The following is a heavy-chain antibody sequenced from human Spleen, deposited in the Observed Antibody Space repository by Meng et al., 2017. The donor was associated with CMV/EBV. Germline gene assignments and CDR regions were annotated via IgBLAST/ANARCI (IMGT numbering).Heavy chain of an antibody. CDR2: IYSGGSSA. CDR1: GFTFSAHA. J-gene: IGHJ4*02. V-gene: IGHV3-23*03. Sequence: GGSLRLSCAASGFTFSAHAMTWVRQAPGKGLEWVSFIYSGGSSAYYADSVKGRFTISRDNSKSTVFLQMDSLTAEDTAIYYCAKDRMVVRPHYFDSWGQGTLVTVS. D-gene: IGHD3-10*01. CDR3: AKDRMVVRPHYFDS.